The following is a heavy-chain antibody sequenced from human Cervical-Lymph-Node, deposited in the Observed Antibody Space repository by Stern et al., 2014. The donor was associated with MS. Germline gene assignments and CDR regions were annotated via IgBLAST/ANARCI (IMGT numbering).Heavy chain of an antibody. CDR3: AREELYYGNSGYSFDF. D-gene: IGHD3-22*01. V-gene: IGHV1-2*02. CDR1: GYTFTGNY. Sequence: VQLVESGAEVKKPGASVKVSCMASGYTFTGNYMHWVRQAPGQGLEWMGWINPNNGATDYAQKFQGRVTMTRDTSVSTAYLELSSLRSDDTAVYYCAREELYYGNSGYSFDFWGQGTLITVSS. CDR2: INPNNGAT. J-gene: IGHJ4*02.